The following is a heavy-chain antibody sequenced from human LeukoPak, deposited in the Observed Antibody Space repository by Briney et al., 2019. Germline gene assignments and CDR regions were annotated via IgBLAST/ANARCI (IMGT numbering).Heavy chain of an antibody. CDR2: INHSGST. Sequence: SETLSLTCAVYGGSFSGYYWSWIRQPPGKGLEWIGEINHSGSTNYNPSLKSRVTISVDTSKNQFSLKLSSVTAADTAVYYCARPYSSSWPTNNWFDPWGQGTLVTVSS. D-gene: IGHD6-13*01. J-gene: IGHJ5*02. V-gene: IGHV4-34*01. CDR1: GGSFSGYY. CDR3: ARPYSSSWPTNNWFDP.